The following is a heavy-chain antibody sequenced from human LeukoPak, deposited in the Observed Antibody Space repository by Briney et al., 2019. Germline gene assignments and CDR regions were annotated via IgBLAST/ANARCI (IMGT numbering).Heavy chain of an antibody. V-gene: IGHV3-30-3*01. D-gene: IGHD6-13*01. CDR2: ISYDGSNK. J-gene: IGHJ4*02. CDR3: ARMPGIAAA. CDR1: GFTFSSYA. Sequence: GGSLRLSCAASGFTFSSYAMHWVRQAPGKGLEWVAVISYDGSNKYYADSVKGRFTISRDNSKNTLYLQMNSLRAEDTAVYYCARMPGIAAAWGQGTLVTVSS.